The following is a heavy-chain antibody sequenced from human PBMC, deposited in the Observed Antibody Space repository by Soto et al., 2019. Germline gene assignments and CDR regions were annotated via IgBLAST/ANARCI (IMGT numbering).Heavy chain of an antibody. CDR2: INAYNGNT. J-gene: IGHJ4*02. Sequence: ASVKVSCKASGYTFTSYGISWVRQAPGQRLEWMGWINAYNGNTNYSQKLQGRVTMTRDTSASTAYMELSSLRSEDTAVYYCARDRGLRYPSPSFDYWGQGTLVTVPQ. V-gene: IGHV1-18*01. D-gene: IGHD1-1*01. CDR1: GYTFTSYG. CDR3: ARDRGLRYPSPSFDY.